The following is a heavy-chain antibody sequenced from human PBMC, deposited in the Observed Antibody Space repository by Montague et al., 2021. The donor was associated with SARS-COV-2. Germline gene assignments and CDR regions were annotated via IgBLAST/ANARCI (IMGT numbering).Heavy chain of an antibody. CDR1: GGSISSSSYY. D-gene: IGHD3-3*01. CDR3: ANMGVGRITIFGVVSRGGLDY. Sequence: SETLSLTCTVSGGSISSSSYYWGWIRQPPGKGLEWIGNIYYSGNTYYNPSLKSRVTISVDTSKNQFSLKLGSVTAADTAVYYCANMGVGRITIFGVVSRGGLDYWGQGTLVTVSS. CDR2: IYYSGNT. V-gene: IGHV4-39*01. J-gene: IGHJ4*02.